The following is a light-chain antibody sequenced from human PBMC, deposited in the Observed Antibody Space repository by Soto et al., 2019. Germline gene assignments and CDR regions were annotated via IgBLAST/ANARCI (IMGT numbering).Light chain of an antibody. CDR2: GAS. Sequence: EIVLTQSPGTLSLSPGERATLSCRASQSVSSSYLAWYQQKPGQAPRLLIYGASSRATGIPDMFSGSGSGTDFTLTISRLEPEDFAVYYCQQYGSSPQPFGQGTK. CDR1: QSVSSSY. J-gene: IGKJ1*01. CDR3: QQYGSSPQP. V-gene: IGKV3-20*01.